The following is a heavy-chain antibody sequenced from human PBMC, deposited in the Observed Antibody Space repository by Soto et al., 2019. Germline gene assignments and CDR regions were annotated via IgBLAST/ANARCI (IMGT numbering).Heavy chain of an antibody. CDR1: GYTFTSYD. CDR3: ARGGIAAHTYYYYYMDV. CDR2: MNPNSGNT. V-gene: IGHV1-8*01. Sequence: QVQLVQSGAEVKKPGASVKVSCKASGYTFTSYDINWVRQATGQGLEWMGWMNPNSGNTGYAQKFQGRVTMTRNTSISTAYVELSSLRSEDTAVYYCARGGIAAHTYYYYYMDVWGKGTTVTVSS. D-gene: IGHD6-6*01. J-gene: IGHJ6*03.